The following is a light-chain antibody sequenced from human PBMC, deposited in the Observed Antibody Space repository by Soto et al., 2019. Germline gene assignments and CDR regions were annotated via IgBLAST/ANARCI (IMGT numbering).Light chain of an antibody. J-gene: IGKJ2*01. V-gene: IGKV2-30*02. CDR2: KVS. CDR1: QSLVHSDGNTY. CDR3: MQGTHWLYT. Sequence: DVVMTQSPLSLPVTLGQPASISCRSGQSLVHSDGNTYLNWFQQRPGQSPRRLIYKVSNRDSGVPDRFGGSGSGTDFTLKISRVEAEDVGVYYCMQGTHWLYTFGQGTKLEIK.